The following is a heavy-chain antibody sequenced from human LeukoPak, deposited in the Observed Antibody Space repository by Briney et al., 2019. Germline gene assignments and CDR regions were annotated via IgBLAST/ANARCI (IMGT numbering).Heavy chain of an antibody. V-gene: IGHV4-39*01. Sequence: SETLSLTCTVSGGSISSSSYYWGWIRQPPGRGLEWIGSIYYSGSPYYNPSLKSRVTISVDTSKKQFSLKLSSVTAADTAVYYCARHVGFITMVRGVINNNWFDPWGQGTLVTVSS. J-gene: IGHJ5*02. D-gene: IGHD3-10*01. CDR3: ARHVGFITMVRGVINNNWFDP. CDR2: IYYSGSP. CDR1: GGSISSSSYY.